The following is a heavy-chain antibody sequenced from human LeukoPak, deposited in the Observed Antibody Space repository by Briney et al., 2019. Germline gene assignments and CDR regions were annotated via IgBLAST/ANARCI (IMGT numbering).Heavy chain of an antibody. Sequence: PGGSLRLSCAASGFTFSGYEMNWVRQAPGKGLEWVSYISSSGSTIYYADSVKGRFTISRDNAKNSLYLQMNSLRAEDTAVYYCARESYHILTGYYNTPFDYWGQGTLVTVSS. CDR1: GFTFSGYE. J-gene: IGHJ4*02. V-gene: IGHV3-48*03. D-gene: IGHD3-9*01. CDR2: ISSSGSTI. CDR3: ARESYHILTGYYNTPFDY.